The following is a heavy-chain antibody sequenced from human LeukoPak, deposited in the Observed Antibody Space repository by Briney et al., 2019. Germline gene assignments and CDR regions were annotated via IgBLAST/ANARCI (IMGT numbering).Heavy chain of an antibody. CDR2: TYYSGST. J-gene: IGHJ4*02. D-gene: IGHD1-26*01. V-gene: IGHV4-39*01. CDR1: GGSISSSSYY. Sequence: PSETLSLTCTVSGGSISSSSYYWGWIRQPPGKGLEWIGSTYYSGSTYYNPSLKSRVTISVDTSKNQFSLKLSSVTAADTAVYYCAREVGATTWFPHWGQGTLVTVSS. CDR3: AREVGATTWFPH.